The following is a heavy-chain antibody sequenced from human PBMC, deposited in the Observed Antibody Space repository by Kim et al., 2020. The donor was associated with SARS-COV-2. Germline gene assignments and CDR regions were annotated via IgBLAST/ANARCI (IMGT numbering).Heavy chain of an antibody. Sequence: ASVKVSCKASGYTFTSYSIHWVQQAPGQGLEWMGIINPSSGSTTYAQKFQGRVTMTRDTSTSTVYMELSSLRSEDTAVYFCARDLHYVPLDPWGQGTLVTVSS. V-gene: IGHV1-46*01. D-gene: IGHD3-10*02. CDR1: GYTFTSYS. CDR2: INPSSGST. J-gene: IGHJ5*02. CDR3: ARDLHYVPLDP.